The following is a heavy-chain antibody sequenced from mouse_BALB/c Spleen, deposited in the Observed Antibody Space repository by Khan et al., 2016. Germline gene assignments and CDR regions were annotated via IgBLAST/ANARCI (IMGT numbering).Heavy chain of an antibody. D-gene: IGHD1-2*01. J-gene: IGHJ3*01. CDR3: ARLHYYGRFAY. Sequence: EVKLLESGGGLVQPGGSLKLSCAASGFDFSRYWMSWVRQAPGKGLEWIGEINPDSSTIKYTPALKEKFIISRDNANNTLYLQMSKVRSEDTALYYCARLHYYGRFAYWGQGTLLTVSA. CDR1: GFDFSRYW. V-gene: IGHV4-1*02. CDR2: INPDSSTI.